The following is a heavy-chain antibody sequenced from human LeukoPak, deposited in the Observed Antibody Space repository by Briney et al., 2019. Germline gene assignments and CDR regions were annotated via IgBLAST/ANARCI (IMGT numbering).Heavy chain of an antibody. V-gene: IGHV3-30*04. CDR3: AREALWFGDLGAFDV. J-gene: IGHJ3*01. D-gene: IGHD3-10*01. CDR1: GFTFSSYA. CDR2: ISYDGRNK. Sequence: GRSLRLSCAASGFTFSSYAMHWVRQAPGKGLEWVAVISYDGRNKYYADSVKGRFTISRDNSKNTLYLQMNSLRAEDTAVYYCAREALWFGDLGAFDVWGQGTMVTVSS.